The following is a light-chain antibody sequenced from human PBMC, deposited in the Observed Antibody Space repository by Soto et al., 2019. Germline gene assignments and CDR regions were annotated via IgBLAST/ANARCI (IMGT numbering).Light chain of an antibody. CDR1: SSDVGGYNY. CDR3: SSYAGRNTLV. Sequence: QSALTQPPSASGSPGQSGTISCTGTSSDVGGYNYVSWYQQHPGKVPKLMIYEVSKRPSGVPDRCSGFKSGNTASLTVSGLQAEDEADYYCSSYAGRNTLVFGGGTKLTVL. J-gene: IGLJ2*01. V-gene: IGLV2-8*01. CDR2: EVS.